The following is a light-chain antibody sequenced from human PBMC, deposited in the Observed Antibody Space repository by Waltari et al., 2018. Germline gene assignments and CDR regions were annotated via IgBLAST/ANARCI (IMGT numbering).Light chain of an antibody. CDR1: QSISSY. J-gene: IGKJ4*01. CDR2: AAS. V-gene: IGKV1-39*01. CDR3: QQSDSTPLT. Sequence: DIQMTQSPSSLSASVGDRVTITCRASQSISSYLNWYQQKPGKAPNLLISAASSLQSGVPSRCSGSGYGTDFTLTISSLQPEDFATYYCQQSDSTPLTFGGGTKVEIK.